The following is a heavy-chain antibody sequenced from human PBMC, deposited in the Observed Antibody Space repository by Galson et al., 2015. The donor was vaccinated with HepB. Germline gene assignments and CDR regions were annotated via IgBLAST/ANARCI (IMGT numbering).Heavy chain of an antibody. CDR2: IHHSGNN. J-gene: IGHJ3*02. CDR3: ARVDTPPSYYDRSGYFPYAFDM. V-gene: IGHV4-59*01. Sequence: ETLSLTCTVSGGSISNYYWSWIRQPPGKGLEWIGRIHHSGNNKYIPSLKSRVTMSVDTSRNQFSLRLTSVTAADTAVYYCARVDTPPSYYDRSGYFPYAFDMWGRGTMVTVSS. CDR1: GGSISNYY. D-gene: IGHD3-22*01.